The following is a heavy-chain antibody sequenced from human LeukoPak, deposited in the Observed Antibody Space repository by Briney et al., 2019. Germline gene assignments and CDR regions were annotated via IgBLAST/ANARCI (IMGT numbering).Heavy chain of an antibody. D-gene: IGHD3-10*01. J-gene: IGHJ4*02. CDR2: IYHSGST. CDR3: ARESGTMTIDD. CDR1: GYSISSGYY. V-gene: IGHV4-38-2*02. Sequence: PSETLSLTCAVSGYSISSGYYWGWIRQPPGKALEWIGSIYHSGSTYYNPSLKSRVTIAVDTSKNQFSLKLSSVTAADTAVYYCARESGTMTIDDWGQGTLVTVSS.